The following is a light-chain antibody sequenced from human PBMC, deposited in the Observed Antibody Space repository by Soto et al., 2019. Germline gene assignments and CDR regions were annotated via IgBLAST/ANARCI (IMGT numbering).Light chain of an antibody. CDR3: HQYGISP. V-gene: IGKV3-20*01. Sequence: TQSPCALSLSTGETATLSCRASQSVGSNYLAWYQRKPGQAPRLLIYGASSRATGISDRFSGSGSGTDFTLTISRLEPEDFAVYYCHQYGISPFGGGTKV. CDR1: QSVGSNY. J-gene: IGKJ4*01. CDR2: GAS.